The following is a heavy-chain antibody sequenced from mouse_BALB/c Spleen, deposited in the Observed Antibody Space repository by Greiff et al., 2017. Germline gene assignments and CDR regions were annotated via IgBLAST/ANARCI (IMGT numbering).Heavy chain of an antibody. Sequence: LQQPGSELVRPGASVKLSCKASGYTFTSYWMHWVKQRPGQGLEWIGNIYPGSGSTNYDEKFKSKATLTVDTSSSTAYMQLSSLTSEASAVYYCTRGDYRYVFDYWGQGTTLTVSS. D-gene: IGHD2-14*01. V-gene: IGHV1S22*01. CDR2: IYPGSGST. J-gene: IGHJ2*01. CDR1: GYTFTSYW. CDR3: TRGDYRYVFDY.